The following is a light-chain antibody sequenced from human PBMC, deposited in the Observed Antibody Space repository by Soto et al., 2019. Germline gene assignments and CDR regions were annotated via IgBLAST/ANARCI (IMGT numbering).Light chain of an antibody. CDR1: SSDVGGYNY. V-gene: IGLV2-14*01. CDR3: SSYTSSSTLLYV. J-gene: IGLJ1*01. CDR2: DVS. Sequence: QSVLTQPASVSGSPGQSITISCTGTSSDVGGYNYVSWYQQHPGKAPKLMIYDVSNRPSGVSNRFSGSKSGNTASLTISGRQAEDEADYYGSSYTSSSTLLYVFGTGTKLTVL.